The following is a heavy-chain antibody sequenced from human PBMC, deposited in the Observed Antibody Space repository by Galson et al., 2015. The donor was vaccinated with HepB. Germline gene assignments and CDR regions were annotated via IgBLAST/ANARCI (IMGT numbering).Heavy chain of an antibody. J-gene: IGHJ5*02. D-gene: IGHD2-21*02. CDR2: IRSKGYGGTT. CDR3: TLAYCGGDCRKPREYNWFGP. CDR1: GFTFDGHA. Sequence: SLRLSCAASGFTFDGHAMNWVRQAPGKGLEWVGLIRSKGYGGTTEYAASVKGRLTISRDDSKSIAYLPMNSLKTEDTAMYYCTLAYCGGDCRKPREYNWFGPWGQGTLVTVSS. V-gene: IGHV3-49*04.